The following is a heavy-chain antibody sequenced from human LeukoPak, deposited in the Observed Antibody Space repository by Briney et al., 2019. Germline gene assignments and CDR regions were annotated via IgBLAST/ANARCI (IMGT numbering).Heavy chain of an antibody. J-gene: IGHJ3*02. D-gene: IGHD3-16*01. V-gene: IGHV3-66*01. CDR1: GFSVINNY. CDR3: ARDADVGGGVFDI. CDR2: IYSGGRT. Sequence: GGSLRLSCAVSGFSVINNYMNWVRQAPGKGLEWVSVIYSGGRTYYADSVKDRFTISRDNSKNTLYLQMNSLRAEDTAVYFCARDADVGGGVFDIWGHGTLVTVSS.